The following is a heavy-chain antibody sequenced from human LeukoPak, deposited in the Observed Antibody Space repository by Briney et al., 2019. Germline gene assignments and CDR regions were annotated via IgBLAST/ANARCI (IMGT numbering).Heavy chain of an antibody. CDR1: GYTFTSYG. CDR2: ISAYNGNT. CDR3: ARATTSYDFWSGSSGRWFDP. D-gene: IGHD3-3*01. V-gene: IGHV1-18*01. Sequence: ASVKVSCKASGYTFTSYGISWVRQAPGQGVEWMGWISAYNGNTNYAQKLQGRVTMTTDTSTSTAYMELRSLRSDDTAVYYCARATTSYDFWSGSSGRWFDPWGQGTLVTVSS. J-gene: IGHJ5*02.